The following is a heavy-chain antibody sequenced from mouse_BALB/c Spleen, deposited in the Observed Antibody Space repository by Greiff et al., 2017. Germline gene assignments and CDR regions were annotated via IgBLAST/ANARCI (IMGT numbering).Heavy chain of an antibody. J-gene: IGHJ2*01. V-gene: IGHV5-6-3*01. Sequence: EVKLVESGGGLVQPGGSLKLSCAASGFTFSSYGMSWVRQTPDKRLELVATINSNGGSTYYPDSVKGRFTISRDNAKNTLYLQMSSLKSEDTAMYYCAREGYDYFDYWGQGTTLTVSS. D-gene: IGHD2-14*01. CDR3: AREGYDYFDY. CDR2: INSNGGST. CDR1: GFTFSSYG.